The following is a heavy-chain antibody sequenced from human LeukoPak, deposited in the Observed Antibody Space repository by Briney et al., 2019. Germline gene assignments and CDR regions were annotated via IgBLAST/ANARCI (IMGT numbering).Heavy chain of an antibody. CDR1: GFTFSSYA. CDR3: AKGSPLDLGAGESYYYGMGV. V-gene: IGHV3-30*04. Sequence: TGGSLRLSCAASGFTFSSYAMHWVRQAPGKGLEWVAVISYDGSNKYYADSVKGRFTISRDNSKHTLFLQMSSLRAEDTAVYYCAKGSPLDLGAGESYYYGMGVWGQGTTVTVSS. J-gene: IGHJ6*02. D-gene: IGHD3-10*01. CDR2: ISYDGSNK.